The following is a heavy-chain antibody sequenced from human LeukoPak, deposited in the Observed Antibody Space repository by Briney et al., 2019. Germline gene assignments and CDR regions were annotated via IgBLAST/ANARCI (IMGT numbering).Heavy chain of an antibody. CDR3: ARDYGGTFYDY. D-gene: IGHD2/OR15-2a*01. Sequence: GASVKVSCKTSGYTFTGYGISWVRQAPGQGREWLGWIDGYSGDRNYAEKVQGRVSMTTDTSTSTASMELGSLTYDDTAVYYCARDYGGTFYDYWGQGTLIIVSS. V-gene: IGHV1-18*01. CDR1: GYTFTGYG. J-gene: IGHJ4*02. CDR2: IDGYSGDR.